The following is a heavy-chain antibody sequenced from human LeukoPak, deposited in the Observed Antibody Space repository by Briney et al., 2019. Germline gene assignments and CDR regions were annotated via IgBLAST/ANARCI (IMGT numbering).Heavy chain of an antibody. Sequence: ASVKVSCKASGYTFTSYYMHWVRQAPGQGLEWMGIINPSGGSTSYAQKFQGRVTMTRDTSTSTVCMELSSLRSEDTAVYYCARDPAPHYDFWSGSLTRQNWFDPWGQGTLVTVSS. CDR2: INPSGGST. J-gene: IGHJ5*02. V-gene: IGHV1-46*01. CDR1: GYTFTSYY. CDR3: ARDPAPHYDFWSGSLTRQNWFDP. D-gene: IGHD3-3*01.